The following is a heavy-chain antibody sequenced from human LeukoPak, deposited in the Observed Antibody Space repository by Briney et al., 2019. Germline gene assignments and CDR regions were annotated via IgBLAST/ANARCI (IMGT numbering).Heavy chain of an antibody. D-gene: IGHD3-3*01. J-gene: IGHJ4*02. CDR1: GDSISSYY. Sequence: PSETLSLACTVSGDSISSYYWSWIRQPPGKGLESIGYIYYSGSTNYNPSLKSRVTISVDTSKNQFSLKLSSVTAADTAVYYCARQRLLEWYFDYWGQGTLVTVSS. V-gene: IGHV4-59*08. CDR2: IYYSGST. CDR3: ARQRLLEWYFDY.